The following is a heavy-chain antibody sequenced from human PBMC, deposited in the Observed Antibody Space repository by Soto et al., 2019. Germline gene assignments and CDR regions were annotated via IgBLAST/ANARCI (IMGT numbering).Heavy chain of an antibody. CDR1: GFTFSSYA. J-gene: IGHJ6*02. CDR3: ARGVVPVYYYYGMDV. CDR2: ISYDGSNK. Sequence: GGSLRLSCAASGFTFSSYAMRWVRQAPGKGLEWVAVISYDGSNKYYADSVKGRFTISRDNSKNTLYLQMNSLRAEDTAVYYCARGVVPVYYYYGMDVWGQGTTVTVSS. D-gene: IGHD2-2*01. V-gene: IGHV3-30-3*01.